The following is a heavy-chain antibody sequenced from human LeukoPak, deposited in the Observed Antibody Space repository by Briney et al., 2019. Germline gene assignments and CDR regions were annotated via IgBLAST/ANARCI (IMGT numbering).Heavy chain of an antibody. Sequence: ASVKVSCKASGYTFSGYYMHWLRQAPGQGLEWMGWINPNSGGTNYAQKFQGRVTMTRDTSISTAYMELSRLRSDDTAVYYCARDKGQWLRSHYYYMDVWGKGTTVTISS. J-gene: IGHJ6*03. D-gene: IGHD5-12*01. CDR2: INPNSGGT. CDR1: GYTFSGYY. CDR3: ARDKGQWLRSHYYYMDV. V-gene: IGHV1-2*02.